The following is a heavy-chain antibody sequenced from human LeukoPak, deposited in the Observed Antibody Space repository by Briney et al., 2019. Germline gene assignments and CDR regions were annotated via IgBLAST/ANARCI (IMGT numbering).Heavy chain of an antibody. CDR2: FGGSGGSI. CDR3: AKSDCGGDCHLLDY. J-gene: IGHJ4*02. Sequence: GRSLRLSCAASGFTFSTYATSWVRQAPGKGLEWVSHFGGSGGSIYYADSVKGRFTISRDNSKNTLYLQMNSLRAEDTAVYYCAKSDCGGDCHLLDYWGQGTLVTVSS. D-gene: IGHD2-21*02. V-gene: IGHV3-23*01. CDR1: GFTFSTYA.